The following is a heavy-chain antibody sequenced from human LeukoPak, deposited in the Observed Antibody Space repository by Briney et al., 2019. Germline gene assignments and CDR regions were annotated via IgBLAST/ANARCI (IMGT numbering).Heavy chain of an antibody. D-gene: IGHD6-19*01. V-gene: IGHV4-31*03. J-gene: IGHJ4*02. CDR2: IYYSGST. CDR3: ARRAVAGSFDY. CDR1: GGSISSGGYY. Sequence: KTSETLSLTCTVSGGSISSGGYYWSWIRQHPGKGLEWIGYIYYSGSTHYNPSLKSRVTISVDTSKNQFSLKLSSVTAADTAVYYCARRAVAGSFDYWGRGTLVTVSS.